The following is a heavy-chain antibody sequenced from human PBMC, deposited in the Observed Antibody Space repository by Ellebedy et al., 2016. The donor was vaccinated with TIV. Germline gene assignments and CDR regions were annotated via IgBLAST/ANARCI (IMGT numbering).Heavy chain of an antibody. V-gene: IGHV1-18*04. D-gene: IGHD4-17*01. Sequence: AASVKVSCKASGYTFTSYGISWVRQAPGQGLEWMGWISAYNGNTNYAQKLQGRVTMTTETSTSTAYMELRSLRSDDTAVYYCARYYDYGDYAGAFDIWGQGTMVTVSS. CDR2: ISAYNGNT. CDR3: ARYYDYGDYAGAFDI. CDR1: GYTFTSYG. J-gene: IGHJ3*02.